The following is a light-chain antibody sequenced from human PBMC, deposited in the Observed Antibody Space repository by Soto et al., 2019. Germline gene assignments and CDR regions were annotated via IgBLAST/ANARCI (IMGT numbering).Light chain of an antibody. Sequence: EIAMTQSPATLSVYPGERATLSCRASQSVSSDLAWYHQKPGQAPRLLIYGASTRATGIPARFSGSGSGTEFTLTINSLQSEDFAVYYCQQYNNWPRTFGRGTKVE. V-gene: IGKV3-15*01. CDR3: QQYNNWPRT. CDR1: QSVSSD. J-gene: IGKJ1*01. CDR2: GAS.